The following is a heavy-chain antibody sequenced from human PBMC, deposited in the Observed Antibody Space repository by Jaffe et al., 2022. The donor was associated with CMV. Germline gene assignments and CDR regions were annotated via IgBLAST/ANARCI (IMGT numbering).Heavy chain of an antibody. CDR1: GFTFSSYG. CDR2: ISYDGSNK. Sequence: QVQLVESGGGVVQPGRSLRLSCAASGFTFSSYGMHWVRQAPGKGLEWVAVISYDGSNKYYADSVKGRFTISRDNSKNTLYLQMNSLRAEDTAVYYCAKDQLYGGYLGAFDYWGQGTLVTVSS. D-gene: IGHD5-12*01. V-gene: IGHV3-30*18. J-gene: IGHJ4*02. CDR3: AKDQLYGGYLGAFDY.